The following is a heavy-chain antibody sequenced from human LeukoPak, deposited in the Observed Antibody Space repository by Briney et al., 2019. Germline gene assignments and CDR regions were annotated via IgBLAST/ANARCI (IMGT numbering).Heavy chain of an antibody. CDR3: AKEAIVVVPAAGDY. Sequence: GGSLRLSCAASGITFSKAWMSWVRQAPGKGLEWVSGISGSGGSTYYADSVKGRFTISRDNSKNTLYLQMNSLRAEDTAVYYCAKEAIVVVPAAGDYWGQGTLVTVSS. D-gene: IGHD2-2*01. J-gene: IGHJ4*02. CDR2: ISGSGGST. CDR1: GITFSKAW. V-gene: IGHV3-23*01.